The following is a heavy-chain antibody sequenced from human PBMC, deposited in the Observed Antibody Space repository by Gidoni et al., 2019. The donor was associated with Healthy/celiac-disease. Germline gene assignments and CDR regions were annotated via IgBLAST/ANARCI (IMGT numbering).Heavy chain of an antibody. J-gene: IGHJ3*02. CDR3: AREGIVVTGAFDI. CDR1: GYTFTGYY. CDR2: FNPNSGGT. Sequence: QVQLVPSGAEVKKAGASVKVSCTASGYTFTGYYMHWVRQAPGQGLEWMGWFNPNSGGTIYAQKFQGMVTMTRETSISTAYMELSRLRSDDTAVYYGAREGIVVTGAFDIWGQGTMVTVSS. D-gene: IGHD3-22*01. V-gene: IGHV1-2*02.